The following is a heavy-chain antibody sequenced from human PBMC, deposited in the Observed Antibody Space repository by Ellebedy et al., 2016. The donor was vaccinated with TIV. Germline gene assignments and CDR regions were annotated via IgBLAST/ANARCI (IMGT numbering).Heavy chain of an antibody. CDR3: ARGKDAFDI. CDR1: GFSFSGYW. CDR2: ITSTSSYI. V-gene: IGHV3-21*01. J-gene: IGHJ3*02. Sequence: GGSLRLXCAASGFSFSGYWMNWVRQAPGKGLEWVSSITSTSSYIYYAESLKGRFTISRDNAKNSLYLEMNSLRAEDTAVYYCARGKDAFDIWGQGTMVTVST.